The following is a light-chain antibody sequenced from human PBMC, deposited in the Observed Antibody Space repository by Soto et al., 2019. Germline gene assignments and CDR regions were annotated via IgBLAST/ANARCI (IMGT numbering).Light chain of an antibody. V-gene: IGLV1-51*01. CDR1: SSNIGNNF. Sequence: QSVLTQPPSVSAAPGQRVTISCSGSSSNIGNNFVSWYQQLPGTAPKLLIYDNYKRPLGIPDRFSGSKSGTSGTLDITDLQTGDEADYYCQVWDSSSDHLYVFGTGTKV. CDR3: QVWDSSSDHLYV. CDR2: DNY. J-gene: IGLJ1*01.